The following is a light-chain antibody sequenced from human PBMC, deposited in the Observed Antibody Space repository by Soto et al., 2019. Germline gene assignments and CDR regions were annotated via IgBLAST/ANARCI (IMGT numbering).Light chain of an antibody. CDR2: TAS. CDR3: QQANSIPVT. J-gene: IGKJ4*01. CDR1: QGISSW. Sequence: DIKMTQSPSSVSASVGDRVTITCRASQGISSWLAWYQQKPGKDPTLLLYTASILQSGVTSRCSGSGSGTDSSLTISSLQPEDAATYDCQQANSIPVTFGGGTKVEI. V-gene: IGKV1-12*01.